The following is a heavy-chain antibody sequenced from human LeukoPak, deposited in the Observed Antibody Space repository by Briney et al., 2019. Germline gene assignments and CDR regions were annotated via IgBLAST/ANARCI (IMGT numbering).Heavy chain of an antibody. D-gene: IGHD3-9*01. CDR1: VGTFSSYA. Sequence: SVKVSCKAFVGTFSSYAISWVRQAPGQGLEWMGGIIPIFGTANYAQKFQGRVTMTRDTSISTAYMELSRLRSDDTAVYYCARPDILTGYDLFDYWGQGTLVTVSS. CDR2: IIPIFGTA. V-gene: IGHV1-69*05. CDR3: ARPDILTGYDLFDY. J-gene: IGHJ4*02.